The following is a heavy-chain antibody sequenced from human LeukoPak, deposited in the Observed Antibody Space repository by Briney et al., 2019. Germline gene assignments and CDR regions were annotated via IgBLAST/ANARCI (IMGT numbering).Heavy chain of an antibody. V-gene: IGHV3-49*04. D-gene: IGHD1-1*01. CDR3: TRDRGAYNLYDY. Sequence: PGRSLRLYCAASGFTFSSYGMHWVRQAPGKGLEWVGFIRSKAYGETADYAASVKGRFTISRDDSKAIAYLQMNSLKTEDTAVYHCTRDRGAYNLYDYWGQGTLVTVSS. CDR2: IRSKAYGETA. CDR1: GFTFSSYG. J-gene: IGHJ4*02.